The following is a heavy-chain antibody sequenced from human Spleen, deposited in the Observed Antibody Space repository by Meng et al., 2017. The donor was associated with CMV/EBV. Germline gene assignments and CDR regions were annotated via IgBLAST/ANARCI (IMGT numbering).Heavy chain of an antibody. CDR3: ARDPIGVAGWFYFDF. CDR2: ISPSGGNT. D-gene: IGHD6-19*01. CDR1: GYRFTSYQ. Sequence: ASVKVSCKASGYRFTSYQVHWVRQAPGQGLEWMGIISPSGGNTNYAQRFQGRVTVTRDTSTSTVYMEVNSLRSEDTAVYYCARDPIGVAGWFYFDFWGQGTLVTVSS. J-gene: IGHJ4*02. V-gene: IGHV1-46*01.